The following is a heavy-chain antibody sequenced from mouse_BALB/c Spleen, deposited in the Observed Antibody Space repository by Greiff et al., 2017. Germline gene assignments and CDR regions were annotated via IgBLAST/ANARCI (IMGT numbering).Heavy chain of an antibody. CDR2: ISSGGGST. Sequence: EVKLMESGGGLVKPGGSLKLSCAASGFAFSSYDMSWVRQTPEKRLEWVAYISSGGGSTYYPDTVKGRFTISRDNAKNTLYLQMSSLKSEDTAMYYCARGYFDYWGQGTTLTVSS. J-gene: IGHJ2*01. CDR3: ARGYFDY. V-gene: IGHV5-12-1*01. CDR1: GFAFSSYD.